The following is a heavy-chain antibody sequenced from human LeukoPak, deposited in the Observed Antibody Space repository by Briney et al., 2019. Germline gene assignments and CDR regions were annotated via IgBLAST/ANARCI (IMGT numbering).Heavy chain of an antibody. CDR3: ARCLRTASFGIAARPCYFDY. V-gene: IGHV4-59*01. J-gene: IGHJ4*02. Sequence: SETLSLTCTVSGGSIGSYYWSWIRQPPGKGLEWIGYIYYSGSTNYNPSLKSRVTISVDTSKNQFSLKLSSVTAADTAVYYCARCLRTASFGIAARPCYFDYWGQGTLVTVSS. D-gene: IGHD6-6*01. CDR2: IYYSGST. CDR1: GGSIGSYY.